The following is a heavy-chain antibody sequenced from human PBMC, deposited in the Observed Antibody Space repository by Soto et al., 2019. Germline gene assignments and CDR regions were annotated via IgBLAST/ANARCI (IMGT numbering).Heavy chain of an antibody. CDR1: GFTFSSYG. J-gene: IGHJ4*02. CDR2: ISYDGSNK. Sequence: GGSLRLSCAASGFTFSSYGIHWVRQAPGKGLEWVAVISYDGSNKYYADSVKGRFTISGDNSKNTLYLQMNSLRAEDTAVYYCAKVPDYFDYWGQGTLVTVSS. V-gene: IGHV3-30*18. CDR3: AKVPDYFDY.